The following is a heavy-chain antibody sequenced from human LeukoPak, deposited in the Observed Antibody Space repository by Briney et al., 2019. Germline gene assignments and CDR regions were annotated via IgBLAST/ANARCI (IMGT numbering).Heavy chain of an antibody. D-gene: IGHD4-23*01. Sequence: GASVKVSCKASGYTFTSYGISWVRQAPGQGLEWMGWISAYNGNTNYAQKLQGRVTMTTDTSTSTAYMELSRLRSDNTAVYYCARDLYGGTSATFDYWGQGTLVTVSS. J-gene: IGHJ4*02. V-gene: IGHV1-18*01. CDR2: ISAYNGNT. CDR1: GYTFTSYG. CDR3: ARDLYGGTSATFDY.